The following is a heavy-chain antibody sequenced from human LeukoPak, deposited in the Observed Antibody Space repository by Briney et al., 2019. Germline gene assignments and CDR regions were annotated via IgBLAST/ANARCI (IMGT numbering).Heavy chain of an antibody. CDR1: GGSVTDYY. J-gene: IGHJ4*02. CDR3: ASRKLENDY. Sequence: PSETLSLTCCISGGSVTDYYWSWIRQSPGKGLEWIGYIYHTWSTSYSPSLKGRVAISADTSQNQFSLRLSSVTAADTGIYYCASRKLENDYWGQGTLVTVSS. V-gene: IGHV4-59*02. D-gene: IGHD1-1*01. CDR2: IYHTWST.